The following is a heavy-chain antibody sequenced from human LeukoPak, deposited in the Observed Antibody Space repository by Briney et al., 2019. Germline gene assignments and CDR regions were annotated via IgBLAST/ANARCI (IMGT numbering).Heavy chain of an antibody. D-gene: IGHD3-16*01. V-gene: IGHV1-18*01. Sequence: ASVKVSCKASGYTFTNYGISWVRQAPGQGLEWMGWISAYNGDTNYAQKLQDRVTMTTDTSTSTAYMELRSLRSDDTAMYYCARDEGVGERGAYWGQGTLVTVSS. CDR1: GYTFTNYG. CDR2: ISAYNGDT. CDR3: ARDEGVGERGAY. J-gene: IGHJ4*02.